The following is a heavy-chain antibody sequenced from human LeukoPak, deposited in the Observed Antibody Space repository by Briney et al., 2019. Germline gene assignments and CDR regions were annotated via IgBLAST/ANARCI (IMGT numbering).Heavy chain of an antibody. V-gene: IGHV1-18*01. D-gene: IGHD6-19*01. CDR3: ARDTIAVAGTPFDY. CDR1: GYTFTSYG. J-gene: IGHJ4*02. Sequence: GASVKVSCKASGYTFTSYGISWVRQAPGQGLEWMGWISAYDGNTNYAQKLQGRVTMTTDTSTSTAYMELRSLRSDDTAVYYCARDTIAVAGTPFDYWGQGTLVTVSS. CDR2: ISAYDGNT.